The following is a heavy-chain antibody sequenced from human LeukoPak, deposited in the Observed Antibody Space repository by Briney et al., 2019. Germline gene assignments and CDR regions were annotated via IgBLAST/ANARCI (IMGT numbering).Heavy chain of an antibody. Sequence: SQTLSLTCAVSGGSISSGDYYWGWIRQPPGKGPEWIGSIYHSGSTYYNPSLKSRVTISVDTSKNQFSLKLSSVTAADTAVYYCARSAGGYEDAFDIWGQGTMVTVSS. CDR1: GGSISSGDYY. V-gene: IGHV4-30-2*03. D-gene: IGHD5-12*01. J-gene: IGHJ3*02. CDR3: ARSAGGYEDAFDI. CDR2: IYHSGST.